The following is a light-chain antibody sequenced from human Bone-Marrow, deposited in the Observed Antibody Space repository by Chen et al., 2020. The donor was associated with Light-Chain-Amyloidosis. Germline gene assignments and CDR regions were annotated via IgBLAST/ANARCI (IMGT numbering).Light chain of an antibody. CDR3: SSYTITNTLV. V-gene: IGLV2-14*01. J-gene: IGLJ1*01. CDR1: SSDGGGDNH. Sequence: QSALTQPASVSGSPGQSITTSCTGTSSDGGGDNHVSWYQQHPDKAPKLMIYEVTNRPSWVPDRFSGSKSDNTASLTISGLQTEDEADYFCSSYTITNTLVFGSGTRVTVL. CDR2: EVT.